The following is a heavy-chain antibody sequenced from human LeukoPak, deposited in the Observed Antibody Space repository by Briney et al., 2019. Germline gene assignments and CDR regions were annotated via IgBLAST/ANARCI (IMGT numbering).Heavy chain of an antibody. CDR1: GGSISSYY. D-gene: IGHD2-2*01. J-gene: IGHJ4*02. CDR3: ARVGSSTNGEIDY. V-gene: IGHV4-59*01. CDR2: IYYSGST. Sequence: PSETLSLTCTVSGGSISSYYWSWIRQPPGKGLEWIGYIYYSGSTNYNPSLKSRVTISVDTSKNQFSLKVSSVTAADTAVYYCARVGSSTNGEIDYWGQGTLVTVSS.